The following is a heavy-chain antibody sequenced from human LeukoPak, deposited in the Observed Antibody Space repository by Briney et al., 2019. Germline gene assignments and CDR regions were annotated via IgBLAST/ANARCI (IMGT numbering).Heavy chain of an antibody. Sequence: PGGSLRLSCAASGFTFSNDGMHWVRQAPGRGLEWVALISYDGSDKHYADSVKGRFTVSRDNSKNTLYLQMNSLSRDDTAVYYCLRDGHGGRPDYWGQGTLVTVSS. D-gene: IGHD4-23*01. J-gene: IGHJ4*02. CDR2: ISYDGSDK. CDR1: GFTFSNDG. CDR3: LRDGHGGRPDY. V-gene: IGHV3-30*03.